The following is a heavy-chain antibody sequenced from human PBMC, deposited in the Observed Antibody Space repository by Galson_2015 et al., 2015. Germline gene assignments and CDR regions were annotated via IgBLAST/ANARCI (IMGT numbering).Heavy chain of an antibody. Sequence: SLRLSCATSGFTFSKTPMYWVRQAPGKGLGYISAINKNGAYIFYSDSVKGRFTISRDDSKNTLFLQMSSLRPEDTAVYYCVKSDYYYESDRYEGWFDPWGQGTLVTVSS. J-gene: IGHJ5*02. CDR2: INKNGAYI. CDR1: GFTFSKTP. V-gene: IGHV3-64D*08. CDR3: VKSDYYYESDRYEGWFDP. D-gene: IGHD3-22*01.